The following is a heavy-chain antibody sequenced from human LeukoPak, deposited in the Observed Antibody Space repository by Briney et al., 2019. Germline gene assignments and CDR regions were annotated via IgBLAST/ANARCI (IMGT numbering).Heavy chain of an antibody. J-gene: IGHJ4*02. CDR3: ARDYSGLIAARRLFYFDY. CDR2: IWYDGSNK. V-gene: IGHV3-33*01. D-gene: IGHD6-6*01. CDR1: GVTFSSYG. Sequence: GGALRLSCAASGVTFSSYGMYWVREAPGKGLEWGAVIWYDGSNKYYADSVKGRFTISRDNSKNTLYLQRNSLRAEDTAVYYCARDYSGLIAARRLFYFDYWGQGTLVTVSS.